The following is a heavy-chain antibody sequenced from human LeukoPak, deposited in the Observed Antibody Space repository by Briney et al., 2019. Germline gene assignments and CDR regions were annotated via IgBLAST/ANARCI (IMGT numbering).Heavy chain of an antibody. J-gene: IGHJ5*02. CDR1: GGSISSYY. CDR3: ARIYGNKGYSSSWGGWFDP. V-gene: IGHV4-4*07. D-gene: IGHD6-13*01. Sequence: SETLSLTCTVSGGSISSYYWSWIRQPAGKGLERIGRIYTSGSTNYNPSLKSRVTMSVDTSKNQFSLKLSSVTAADTAVYYCARIYGNKGYSSSWGGWFDPWGQGTLVTVSS. CDR2: IYTSGST.